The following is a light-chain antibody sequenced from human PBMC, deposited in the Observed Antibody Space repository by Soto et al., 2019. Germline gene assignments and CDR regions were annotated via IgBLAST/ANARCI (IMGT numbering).Light chain of an antibody. CDR3: QHYGASLSIT. Sequence: VVTQTPGTLSLSPGERVTLSCRASQSISGNYLAWYQHKTGQAPRLLISGTYTRATGIPDRFSGRGSGTDFSLTISRLEPGDFAVYYCQHYGASLSITFGQGTLLEIK. CDR2: GTY. J-gene: IGKJ5*01. CDR1: QSISGNY. V-gene: IGKV3-20*01.